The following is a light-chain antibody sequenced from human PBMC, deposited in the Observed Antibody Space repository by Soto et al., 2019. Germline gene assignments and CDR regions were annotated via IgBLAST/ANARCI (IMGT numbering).Light chain of an antibody. Sequence: AIRMTQSPSSLSAXXXXXXXXXXXASQGISSYLAWYQQKPGKAPKLLIYAASTLQSGVPSRFSGSGSGTEFTLTISSLQPDDFATYYCQHYNSYSEAFGQGTKVDIK. V-gene: IGKV1-8*01. CDR2: AAS. CDR1: QGISSY. CDR3: QHYNSYSEA. J-gene: IGKJ1*01.